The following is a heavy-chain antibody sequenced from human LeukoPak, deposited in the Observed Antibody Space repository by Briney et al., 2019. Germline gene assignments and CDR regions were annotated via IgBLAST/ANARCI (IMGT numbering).Heavy chain of an antibody. Sequence: GASVKVSCKASGDIFNNYSVSWVGQAPGQGLEWMGGIIPMFGSANYPQKFQGRVTITTDQSTTIVYMELSSLSSEDTAVYYCARVGRSRGSLPNSYYYMDVWGKRTTVTVSS. V-gene: IGHV1-69*05. CDR2: IIPMFGSA. D-gene: IGHD1-26*01. CDR3: ARVGRSRGSLPNSYYYMDV. CDR1: GDIFNNYS. J-gene: IGHJ6*03.